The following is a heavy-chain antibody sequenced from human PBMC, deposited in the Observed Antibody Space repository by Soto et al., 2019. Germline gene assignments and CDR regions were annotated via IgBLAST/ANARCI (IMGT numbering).Heavy chain of an antibody. V-gene: IGHV4-59*13. Sequence: QVQLQESGPGLVKPSETLSLTCTVSRGSISGSYWTWIRQSPGKGLEWIGYVYYSGSTNYNPSLKSRVTISLDSSKNQFSLRLSSVTAADTAIYYCARGGRSFDYWGQGTLGTVSS. CDR1: RGSISGSY. J-gene: IGHJ4*02. CDR3: ARGGRSFDY. D-gene: IGHD3-16*01. CDR2: VYYSGST.